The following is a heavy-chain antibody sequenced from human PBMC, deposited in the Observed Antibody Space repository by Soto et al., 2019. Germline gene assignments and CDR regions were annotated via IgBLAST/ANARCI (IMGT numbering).Heavy chain of an antibody. Sequence: EVQLVESGGDLVQRGGSLRLPCAASGFPFSSHWVPWVRPPPGKGLDWVARISGDGVTTYYADSVTGRFTVSRDNAKNTLSLQISGLRAEDTTVYYCAREYYGLLTGYYTDYWGQGTLVSVSS. CDR3: AREYYGLLTGYYTDY. V-gene: IGHV3-74*01. D-gene: IGHD3-9*01. CDR1: GFPFSSHW. CDR2: ISGDGVTT. J-gene: IGHJ4*02.